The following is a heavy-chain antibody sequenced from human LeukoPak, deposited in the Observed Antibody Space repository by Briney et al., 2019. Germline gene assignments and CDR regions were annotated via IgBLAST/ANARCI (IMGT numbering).Heavy chain of an antibody. Sequence: GRSLRLSCAASGFTFSSYAMHWVRQAPGKGLEWVAVISYDGSNKYYADSVKGRFTISRDNSKNTLYLQMNSLRAEDTAVYSCATSSGPYYYGSGKTPWGQGTLVTVSS. D-gene: IGHD3-10*01. CDR3: ATSSGPYYYGSGKTP. CDR1: GFTFSSYA. CDR2: ISYDGSNK. J-gene: IGHJ5*02. V-gene: IGHV3-30*04.